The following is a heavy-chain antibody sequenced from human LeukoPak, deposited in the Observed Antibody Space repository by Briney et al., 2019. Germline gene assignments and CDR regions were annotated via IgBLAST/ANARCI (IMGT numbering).Heavy chain of an antibody. D-gene: IGHD3-22*01. CDR2: ISSGSSTI. V-gene: IGHV3-48*04. CDR3: ARGSGYYYNY. CDR1: GFSFSNSN. Sequence: PGGSLRLSCAASGFSFSNSNMHWVRQAPGKGLEWLSYISSGSSTIYYADSVKGRFTISRDNAKNSLYLQMSSLSAEDTAVYHCARGSGYYYNYWGQGTLVTVSS. J-gene: IGHJ4*02.